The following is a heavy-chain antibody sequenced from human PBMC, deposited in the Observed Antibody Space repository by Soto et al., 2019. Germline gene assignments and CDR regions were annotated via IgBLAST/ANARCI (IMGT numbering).Heavy chain of an antibody. J-gene: IGHJ4*02. V-gene: IGHV3-53*01. CDR3: AKVAKSGVVVEYFDS. D-gene: IGHD3-3*01. CDR2: IYPDDNT. CDR1: GLSVVGSY. Sequence: GGSLRLSCAASGLSVVGSYMNWFRQSPQKGLEWISVIYPDDNTYYAESVRGRFTLSKDSSRNTVSLQMDSLRGDDTAVYYCAKVAKSGVVVEYFDSWGQGALVTVSS.